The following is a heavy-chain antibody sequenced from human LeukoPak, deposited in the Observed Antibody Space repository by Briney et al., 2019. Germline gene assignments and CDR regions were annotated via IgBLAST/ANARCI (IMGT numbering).Heavy chain of an antibody. Sequence: PSETLSLTCAVSGYSISSGYYWGWIRQPPGKWLEWIGSIYHSGSTYYNPSLKSRVTISVDTSKNQFSLKLSSVTAADTAVYYCARLPAAKVPGAFDIWGQGTMVTVSS. CDR3: ARLPAAKVPGAFDI. CDR1: GYSISSGYY. CDR2: IYHSGST. V-gene: IGHV4-38-2*01. J-gene: IGHJ3*02. D-gene: IGHD2-2*01.